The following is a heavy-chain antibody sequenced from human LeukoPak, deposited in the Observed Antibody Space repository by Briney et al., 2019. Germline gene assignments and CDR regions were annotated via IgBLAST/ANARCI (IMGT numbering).Heavy chain of an antibody. J-gene: IGHJ5*02. D-gene: IGHD1-7*01. CDR1: GGSFSSYY. CDR2: ISHSGST. V-gene: IGHV4-34*01. CDR3: ARPTSWVNYFDP. Sequence: PSETLSLSCAVLGGSFSSYYWSWIREPPGKGLEWIGEISHSGSTNYNPSLKSRVTISLDMSKHHFSLKLNSVTAADTAVYYCARPTSWVNYFDPWGQGTLVTVSS.